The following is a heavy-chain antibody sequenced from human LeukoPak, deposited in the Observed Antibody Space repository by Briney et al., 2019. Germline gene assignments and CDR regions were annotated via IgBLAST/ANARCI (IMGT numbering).Heavy chain of an antibody. V-gene: IGHV1-46*01. CDR1: GYTFTSYY. D-gene: IGHD2-21*02. J-gene: IGHJ5*02. Sequence: ASVKVSCEASGYTFTSYYMHWVRQAPGQGLEWMGIINPSGGSTSYAQKFQGRVTMTRDTSTSTVYMELSSLRSEDTAVYYCARDGSGCGGDCFGWFDPWGQGTLVTVSS. CDR2: INPSGGST. CDR3: ARDGSGCGGDCFGWFDP.